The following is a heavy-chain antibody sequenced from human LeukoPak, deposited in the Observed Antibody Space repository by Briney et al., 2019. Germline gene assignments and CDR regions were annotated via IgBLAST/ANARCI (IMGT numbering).Heavy chain of an antibody. D-gene: IGHD3-9*01. V-gene: IGHV4-59*01. J-gene: IGHJ4*02. CDR2: IYYSGST. CDR1: GGSISTYS. Sequence: SETLSLTCTVSGGSISTYSWSWIRQPPGKGLEWIGYIYYSGSTNYNPSLKSRVTISVDTSKNQFSLKLSSVTAADTAVYYCARAGYYDILTGYSGFDYWGQGTLVTVSS. CDR3: ARAGYYDILTGYSGFDY.